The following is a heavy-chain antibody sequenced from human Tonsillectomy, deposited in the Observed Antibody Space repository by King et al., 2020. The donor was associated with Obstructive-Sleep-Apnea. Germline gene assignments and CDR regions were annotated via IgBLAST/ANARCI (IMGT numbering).Heavy chain of an antibody. Sequence: VQLQESGPGLVKPSETLSLTCRVFGYSISNCYYWGWTRQPPGGGLGWIWCIYHGGSTYYSPSLNSRATISLDTSKNPLSLKLSSVTAADTAVYYCAREGYYYGSGNSQGFWGQGTVVRVPS. CDR2: IYHGGST. J-gene: IGHJ1*01. CDR1: GYSISNCYY. CDR3: AREGYYYGSGNSQGF. D-gene: IGHD3-10*01. V-gene: IGHV4-38-2*02.